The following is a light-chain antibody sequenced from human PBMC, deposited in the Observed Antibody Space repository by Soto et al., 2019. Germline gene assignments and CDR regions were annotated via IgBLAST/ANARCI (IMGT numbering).Light chain of an antibody. CDR1: SSDVGGYNY. CDR3: SSYLSNNNYV. Sequence: QSALTQPASVSGSPGQSITISCTGTSSDVGGYNYVSWYQQYPGKAPKLMIFGVSNRPSGVSNRFSGSKSGNTASLTITWLQPDDEADYYCSSYLSNNNYVFGTGTKLTVL. V-gene: IGLV2-14*01. J-gene: IGLJ1*01. CDR2: GVS.